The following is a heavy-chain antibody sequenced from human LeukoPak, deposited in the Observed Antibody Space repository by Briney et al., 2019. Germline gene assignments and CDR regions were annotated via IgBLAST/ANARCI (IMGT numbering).Heavy chain of an antibody. CDR1: GFNFNNYS. J-gene: IGHJ3*01. Sequence: PGGSLRLSCVASGFNFNNYSLNWVRQAPGKGLEWVSYIGSSGLIIYYADSVKGRLTISRDNAKNSLFLQMSSLRAEDTAVYYCARGISAVVPRAFDLWGQGTMVTVPS. V-gene: IGHV3-48*04. D-gene: IGHD2-15*01. CDR3: ARGISAVVPRAFDL. CDR2: IGSSGLII.